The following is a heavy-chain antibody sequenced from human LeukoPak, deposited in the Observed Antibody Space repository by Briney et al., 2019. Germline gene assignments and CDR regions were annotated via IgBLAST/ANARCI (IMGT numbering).Heavy chain of an antibody. CDR3: ARDSGAADDPFDY. Sequence: PGGSLRLSCAASGFTFSTYWMHWVRQVPGKGLVWVSRINGGGSSTSYAASVKGRFTISRDNAKNTLYLQMNSLRAEDTAVYYCARDSGAADDPFDYWGQGTLVTVSS. CDR2: INGGGSST. D-gene: IGHD6-25*01. CDR1: GFTFSTYW. J-gene: IGHJ4*02. V-gene: IGHV3-74*01.